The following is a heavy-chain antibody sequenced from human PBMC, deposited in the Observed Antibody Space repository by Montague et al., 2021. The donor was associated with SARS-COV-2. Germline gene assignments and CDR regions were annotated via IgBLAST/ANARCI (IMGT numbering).Heavy chain of an antibody. V-gene: IGHV4-61*01. J-gene: IGHJ4*02. D-gene: IGHD1-26*01. CDR1: GVSVTNGNYY. CDR3: ARAKWELYFDY. CDR2: FYYTGST. Sequence: SETLSLTCIVSGVSVTNGNYYWSWIRQTPGKGLEWIGYFYYTGSTESNPSLKSRVTVSGDTSKNQFSLKLTSVTAADTAVYYCARAKWELYFDYWGQGTLVTVSS.